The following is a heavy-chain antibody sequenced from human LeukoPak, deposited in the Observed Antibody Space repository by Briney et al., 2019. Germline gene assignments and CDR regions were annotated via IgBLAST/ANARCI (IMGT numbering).Heavy chain of an antibody. CDR3: AKDLNRLAVSAHDY. CDR2: ISGSGGST. CDR1: GFTFSSYW. J-gene: IGHJ4*02. Sequence: PGGSLRLSCAASGFTFSSYWMYWVRQAPGKGLEWVSAISGSGGSTYYADSVKGRFTISRDNSKNTLYLQMNSLRAEDTAVYYCAKDLNRLAVSAHDYWGQGTLVTVSS. D-gene: IGHD6-19*01. V-gene: IGHV3-23*01.